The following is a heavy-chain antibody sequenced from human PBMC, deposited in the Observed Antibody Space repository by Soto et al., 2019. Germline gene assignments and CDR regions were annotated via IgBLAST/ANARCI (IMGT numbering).Heavy chain of an antibody. Sequence: EVQLEESGGALVKPGESLTLSCAASGFTFSHAWLGWVRQAPGKGLEWVGRIKMKSEGETKDYGAPVKGRFIISRDDSKTTVDLQMNTLKTEDTGVCYCATVYGHSYGQLDHWCQGTLVTVSS. CDR2: IKMKSEGETK. CDR1: GFTFSHAW. D-gene: IGHD5-18*01. V-gene: IGHV3-15*02. J-gene: IGHJ4*02. CDR3: ATVYGHSYGQLDH.